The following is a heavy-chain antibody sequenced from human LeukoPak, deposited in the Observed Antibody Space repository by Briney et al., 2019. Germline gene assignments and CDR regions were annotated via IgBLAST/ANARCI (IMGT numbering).Heavy chain of an antibody. CDR3: ARERRDGYNFGDY. CDR2: IRYDGSNK. CDR1: GFTFSRYG. D-gene: IGHD5-24*01. Sequence: GGSLRLSCAASGFTFSRYGMHWVRQAPGKGLEWVTFIRYDGSNKYYADSVKGRFTISRDTSKNTLYLQMNSLRAEDTAVYYCARERRDGYNFGDYWGQGTLVTVSS. V-gene: IGHV3-30*02. J-gene: IGHJ4*02.